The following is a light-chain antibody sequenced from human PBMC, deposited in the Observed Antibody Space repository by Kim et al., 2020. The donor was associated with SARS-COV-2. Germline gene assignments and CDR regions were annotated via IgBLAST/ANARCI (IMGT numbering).Light chain of an antibody. CDR3: QQYNSYLRT. V-gene: IGKV1-5*03. CDR1: QSISSW. Sequence: ASVGDSFTISCRASQSISSWLAWYHQKPGKAPKLLIYKASSLESGVPSRFSGSGSGTEFTLTISSLQPDDFATYYCQQYNSYLRTFGQGTKVDIK. J-gene: IGKJ1*01. CDR2: KAS.